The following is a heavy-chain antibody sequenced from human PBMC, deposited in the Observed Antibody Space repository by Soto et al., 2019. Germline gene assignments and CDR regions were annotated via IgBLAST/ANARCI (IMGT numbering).Heavy chain of an antibody. J-gene: IGHJ4*02. CDR3: ARPPGYISDWYYFDL. CDR2: ISPKSGGT. D-gene: IGHD6-19*01. CDR1: GYTFIDYY. V-gene: IGHV1-2*02. Sequence: QVQLVQSGAEVKKPGASVKVSCEASGYTFIDYYMHWGRQAPGQGFDGMGRISPKSGGTNYAQKFQGRVTMTWDTSLNTAYMQLSSLMSEDTAVYYCARPPGYISDWYYFDLWGQGTLVTVSS.